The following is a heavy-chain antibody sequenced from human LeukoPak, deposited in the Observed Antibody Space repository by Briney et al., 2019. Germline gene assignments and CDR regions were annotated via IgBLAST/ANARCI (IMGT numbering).Heavy chain of an antibody. V-gene: IGHV3-49*04. Sequence: GGSLRLSCTASGFTFGDYTMTWVRQAPGKGLDWVGFIRGKAYGGTTEYAASVKGRFTISRDDPKSIAYLQMNSLKTEDSAVYYCTRCPRGGWTGVFDYWGQGTLVTVSS. J-gene: IGHJ4*02. CDR3: TRCPRGGWTGVFDY. CDR2: IRGKAYGGTT. CDR1: GFTFGDYT. D-gene: IGHD6-19*01.